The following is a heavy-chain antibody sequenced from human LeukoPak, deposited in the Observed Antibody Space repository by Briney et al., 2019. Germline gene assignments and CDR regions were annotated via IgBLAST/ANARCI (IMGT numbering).Heavy chain of an antibody. CDR2: IIPIFGTA. Sequence: PSVKVSCKASGGTFSSYAISWVRQAPGQGLEWMGGIIPIFGTANYAQKFQGRVTITADESTSTAYMELSSLRSEDTAVYYCARARNYDFWSGLYYYYGMDVWGQGTTVTVSS. V-gene: IGHV1-69*01. CDR1: GGTFSSYA. D-gene: IGHD3-3*01. J-gene: IGHJ6*02. CDR3: ARARNYDFWSGLYYYYGMDV.